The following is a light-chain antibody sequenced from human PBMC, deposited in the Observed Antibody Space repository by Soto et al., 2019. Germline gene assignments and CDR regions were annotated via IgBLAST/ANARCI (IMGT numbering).Light chain of an antibody. J-gene: IGKJ1*01. CDR3: QQYGSSPWT. V-gene: IGKV3-20*01. Sequence: EIVMTQSPATLSVSPGERATLSCRASQSISSTYLAWYQQKPGQSPRLLIYGASSRATGIPDRFSGSGSGTDFTLIISRLEPEDFAVYYCQQYGSSPWTFGQGTKV. CDR1: QSISSTY. CDR2: GAS.